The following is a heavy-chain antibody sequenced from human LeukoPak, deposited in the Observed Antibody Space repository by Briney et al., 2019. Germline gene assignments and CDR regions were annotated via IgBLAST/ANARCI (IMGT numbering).Heavy chain of an antibody. D-gene: IGHD6-19*01. CDR3: ARDHLSSGSSPDYYYYYYMVV. CDR1: GFTFSSYW. J-gene: IGHJ6*03. Sequence: GGSLRLSCAASGFTFSSYWMHWVRQGPGKGLVWVSRINSDGSSTRYADSVKGRFTISRDNAKNTLYLQMNSLRAEDTAVYYCARDHLSSGSSPDYYYYYYMVVWGKGTTVTISS. CDR2: INSDGSST. V-gene: IGHV3-74*01.